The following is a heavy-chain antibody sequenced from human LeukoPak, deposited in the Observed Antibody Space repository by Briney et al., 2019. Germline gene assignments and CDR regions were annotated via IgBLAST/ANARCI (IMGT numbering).Heavy chain of an antibody. Sequence: GGSLRLSCAASGFTFSSYSMNWVRQAPGKGLGWVGRIKSKTDGGTTDYAAPVKGRFTISRDDSKNTLYLQMNSLKTEDTAVYYCTTEGYCSGGSCDYWGQGTLVTVSS. CDR2: IKSKTDGGTT. V-gene: IGHV3-15*07. D-gene: IGHD2-15*01. J-gene: IGHJ4*02. CDR1: GFTFSSYS. CDR3: TTEGYCSGGSCDY.